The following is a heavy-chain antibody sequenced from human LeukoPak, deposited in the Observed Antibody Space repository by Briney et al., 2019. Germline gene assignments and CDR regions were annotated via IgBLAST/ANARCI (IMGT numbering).Heavy chain of an antibody. CDR2: CYHSGST. CDR3: ARDGRYYYDSSGYLNN. J-gene: IGHJ4*02. V-gene: IGHV4-38-2*02. D-gene: IGHD3-22*01. Sequence: KPSQTLSLTCIVSGYSISSGYFWGWVRQPPGKGLEWIGSCYHSGSTDYNPSLKSRVSMSVDTSKNQFSLKLSSVTAADTVVYYCARDGRYYYDSSGYLNNWGQGTLVTVSS. CDR1: GYSISSGYF.